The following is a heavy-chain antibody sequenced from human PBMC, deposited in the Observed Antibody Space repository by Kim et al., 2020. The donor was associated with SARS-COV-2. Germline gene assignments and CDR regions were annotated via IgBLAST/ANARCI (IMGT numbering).Heavy chain of an antibody. J-gene: IGHJ6*02. D-gene: IGHD2-15*01. V-gene: IGHV3-30*01. CDR3: ARGGYCSGGSCYPTYYGMDV. Sequence: RFTISRDNSKNTLYLQMNSLRAEDTAVYYCARGGYCSGGSCYPTYYGMDVWGQGTTVTVSS.